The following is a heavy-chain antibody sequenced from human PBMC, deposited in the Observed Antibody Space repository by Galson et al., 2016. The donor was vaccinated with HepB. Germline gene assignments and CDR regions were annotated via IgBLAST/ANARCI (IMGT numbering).Heavy chain of an antibody. CDR3: AKDLRGSTHGFDY. CDR2: IDGSGSSST. J-gene: IGHJ4*02. Sequence: SLRLSCAASGFTFPKYAMAWVRQAPGKGLELVSVIDGSGSSSTFYADSVKGRFTVSRDNSKNTVDLQLNNVRAGDTGVYYCAKDLRGSTHGFDYWGQGTLVTVSS. CDR1: GFTFPKYA. V-gene: IGHV3-23*01. D-gene: IGHD5/OR15-5a*01.